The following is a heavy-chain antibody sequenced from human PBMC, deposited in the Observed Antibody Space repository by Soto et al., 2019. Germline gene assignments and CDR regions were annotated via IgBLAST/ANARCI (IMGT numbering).Heavy chain of an antibody. J-gene: IGHJ5*02. V-gene: IGHV3-23*01. D-gene: IGHD3-10*01. CDR1: GFTFSSYA. Sequence: GGSLRLSCAASGFTFSSYAMSWVRQAPGKGLEWVSAISGSGGSTYYADSVKGRFTISRDNSKNTLYLQMNSLRAEDTAVYYCAKDPSLWFGEIFPDIGFDPWGQGTLVTVSS. CDR3: AKDPSLWFGEIFPDIGFDP. CDR2: ISGSGGST.